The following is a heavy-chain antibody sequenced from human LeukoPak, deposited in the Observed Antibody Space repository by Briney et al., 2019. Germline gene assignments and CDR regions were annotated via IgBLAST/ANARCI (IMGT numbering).Heavy chain of an antibody. Sequence: GESLKISCKGSGYTFSSYWIGWVSQMPGEGLECMGIIYPGDSATRYCPSLRRLVTISVDTSIGTAYLQWSSLKASDTAIYYCARQNDFRLDYWGQGTLVTVSS. D-gene: IGHD3-3*01. CDR2: IYPGDSAT. V-gene: IGHV5-51*01. CDR1: GYTFSSYW. CDR3: ARQNDFRLDY. J-gene: IGHJ4*02.